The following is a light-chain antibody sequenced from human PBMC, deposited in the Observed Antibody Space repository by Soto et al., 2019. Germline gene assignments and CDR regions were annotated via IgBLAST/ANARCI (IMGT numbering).Light chain of an antibody. J-gene: IGKJ1*01. Sequence: DIQMTQSPSTLSASVGDTVTITCRASQTISGWLAWYQQRPGKAPNLLIFDASTLESGVPSRFSGSGSGTTFTLTISRLEPEDSAVYYCQQYGSSPTFGQGTKVDIK. CDR1: QTISGW. CDR3: QQYGSSPT. CDR2: DAS. V-gene: IGKV1-5*01.